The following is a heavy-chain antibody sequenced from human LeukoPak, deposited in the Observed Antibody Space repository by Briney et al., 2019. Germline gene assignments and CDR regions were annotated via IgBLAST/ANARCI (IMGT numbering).Heavy chain of an antibody. Sequence: ASVKVSCKASGYTFTSYDFNWVRQAAGQRPEWMGWMSPNSGDTGYAQKFQDRVTMTRNTSISTAYMELSSLRSDDTAVYYCARGPPNWGYDYWGPGTLVTVSS. D-gene: IGHD7-27*01. CDR2: MSPNSGDT. V-gene: IGHV1-8*01. CDR1: GYTFTSYD. J-gene: IGHJ4*02. CDR3: ARGPPNWGYDY.